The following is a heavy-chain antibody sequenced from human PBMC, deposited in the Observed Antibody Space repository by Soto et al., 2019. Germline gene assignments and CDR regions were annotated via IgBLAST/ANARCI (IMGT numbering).Heavy chain of an antibody. J-gene: IGHJ6*02. V-gene: IGHV3-23*01. CDR2: ISESGDGT. Sequence: GGSLRLSCAASGFTFNTYAMTWVRQAPGKGLEWVSLISESGDGTYYAGSVKGRFTISRDNSQRTLNLQMNSLRAEDTAVYYCAKNGDFWSWGMDVWGQGTTVTVSS. CDR3: AKNGDFWSWGMDV. D-gene: IGHD3-3*01. CDR1: GFTFNTYA.